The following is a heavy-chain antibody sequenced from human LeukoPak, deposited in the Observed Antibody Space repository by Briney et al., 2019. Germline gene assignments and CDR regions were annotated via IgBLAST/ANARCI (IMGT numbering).Heavy chain of an antibody. J-gene: IGHJ4*02. Sequence: PGGSLRLSCSASGFTFSTYWMSWVRQAPGKGLEWVAVIWYDGSNKYYADSVKGRFTISRDNSKNTLYLQMNSLRAEDTAVYYCARSTAYYDFWSGHPDDYWGQGTLVTVSS. CDR3: ARSTAYYDFWSGHPDDY. D-gene: IGHD3-3*01. CDR2: IWYDGSNK. CDR1: GFTFSTYW. V-gene: IGHV3-33*08.